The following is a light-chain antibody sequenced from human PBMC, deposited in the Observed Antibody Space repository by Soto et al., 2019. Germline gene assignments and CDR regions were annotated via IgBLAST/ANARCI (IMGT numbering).Light chain of an antibody. CDR3: MQALQTPFT. CDR1: QSLLHSNAYNY. Sequence: DIMMTQSPLSLPVTPGEPASISCSSSQSLLHSNAYNYLDWYLQKPGQSPQLLIYLGSNRASGVPDRFSGSGSGTDFTLTISRVEAEDVGVYYCMQALQTPFTFGPGTKVDVK. CDR2: LGS. V-gene: IGKV2-28*01. J-gene: IGKJ3*01.